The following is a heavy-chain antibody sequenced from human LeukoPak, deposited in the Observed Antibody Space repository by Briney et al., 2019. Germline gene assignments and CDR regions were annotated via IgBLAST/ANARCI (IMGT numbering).Heavy chain of an antibody. CDR2: ISSSGSTI. J-gene: IGHJ4*02. V-gene: IGHV3-48*03. D-gene: IGHD3-3*01. CDR1: GFTFSSYE. CDR3: AKPQEADLWVPDY. Sequence: GGSLRLSCAASGFTFSSYEMNWVRQGPGEGVEGVSYISSSGSTIYYADSVKGRFTISRDNSKDTLYLEMNSLIPEDTALYYCAKPQEADLWVPDYWGQGTLVTVSS.